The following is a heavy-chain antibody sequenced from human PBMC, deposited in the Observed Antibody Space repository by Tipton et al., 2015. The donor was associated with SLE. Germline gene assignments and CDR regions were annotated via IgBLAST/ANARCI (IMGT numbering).Heavy chain of an antibody. CDR3: ARDGLQYFDWSFDY. CDR1: GFTFSSYS. CDR2: ISSSSSYI. D-gene: IGHD3-9*01. J-gene: IGHJ4*02. V-gene: IGHV3-21*01. Sequence: SLRLSCAASGFTFSSYSMNWVRQAPGKGLEWVSSISSSSSYIYYADSVKGRFTISRDNAKNSLYLQMNSLRAEDTAVYYCARDGLQYFDWSFDYWGQGTLVTVSS.